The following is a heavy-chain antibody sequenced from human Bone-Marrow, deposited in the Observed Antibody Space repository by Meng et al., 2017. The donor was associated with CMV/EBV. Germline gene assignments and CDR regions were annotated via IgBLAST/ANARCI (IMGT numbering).Heavy chain of an antibody. Sequence: GGSLRLSCEASGFIFSTYSMNWVRQAPGKGLEWVSSISSSSSYIFYANSVKGRFTISRDNAKSSLYLKMNSLRAEDTAVYYCARDEGSSFSYYSYDMDVWGQGTTVTVSS. CDR3: ARDEGSSFSYYSYDMDV. CDR1: GFIFSTYS. V-gene: IGHV3-21*01. D-gene: IGHD6-6*01. CDR2: ISSSSSYI. J-gene: IGHJ6*02.